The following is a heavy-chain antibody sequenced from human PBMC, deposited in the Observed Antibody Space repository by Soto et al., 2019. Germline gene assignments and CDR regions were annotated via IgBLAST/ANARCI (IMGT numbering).Heavy chain of an antibody. D-gene: IGHD3-22*01. V-gene: IGHV3-15*01. CDR2: IKSKTDGGTT. CDR1: GFTFSNAW. Sequence: GGSLRLSCAASGFTFSNAWMSWVRQAPGKGLEWVGRIKSKTDGGTTDYAAPVKGRFTISRDDSKNTLYLQMNSLKTEDTAVYYCTTDWEYYYDSSAYHPNCGQGTLVTVSS. CDR3: TTDWEYYYDSSAYHPN. J-gene: IGHJ4*02.